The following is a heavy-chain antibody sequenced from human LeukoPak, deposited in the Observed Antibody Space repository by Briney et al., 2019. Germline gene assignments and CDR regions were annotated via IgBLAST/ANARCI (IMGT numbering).Heavy chain of an antibody. D-gene: IGHD3-10*01. CDR1: GGSISSYY. Sequence: SETLSLTCTVSGGSISSYYWSWIRQPPGKGLEWIGYIYYSGSTNYNPSLKSRVTISVDTSKNQFSLKLSSVTAADTAIYYCARDQGITPYGDAFDFWGQGTMVTVSS. CDR2: IYYSGST. CDR3: ARDQGITPYGDAFDF. V-gene: IGHV4-59*12. J-gene: IGHJ3*01.